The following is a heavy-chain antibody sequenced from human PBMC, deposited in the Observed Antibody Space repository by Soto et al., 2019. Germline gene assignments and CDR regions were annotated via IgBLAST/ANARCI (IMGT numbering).Heavy chain of an antibody. Sequence: SETLSLTCTDSTGYNSGFSWSCIRQPPGKEPELIAYLHYTESSYYNPCLKSRVTITIETSKNQCSLKLTAMSPADTTVYYCAKEGRVASAGNWFDPWGQGTVVTVPS. CDR3: AKEGRVASAGNWFDP. CDR1: TGYNSGFS. D-gene: IGHD2-15*01. J-gene: IGHJ5*02. V-gene: IGHV4-59*01. CDR2: LHYTESS.